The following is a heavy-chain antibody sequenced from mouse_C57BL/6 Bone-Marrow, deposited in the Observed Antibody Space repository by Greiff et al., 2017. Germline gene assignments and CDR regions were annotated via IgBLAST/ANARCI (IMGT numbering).Heavy chain of an antibody. CDR2: ISSGGSYT. V-gene: IGHV5-6*01. D-gene: IGHD2-4*01. J-gene: IGHJ3*01. CDR3: ARPLYDYEFAY. CDR1: GFTFSSYG. Sequence: EVQVVESGGDLVKPGGSLKLSCAASGFTFSSYGMSWVRQTPDKRLEWVATISSGGSYTYYPDSVKGRFTISRDNAKNTLYLQMSSLKSEDTAMYYCARPLYDYEFAYWGQGTLVTVSA.